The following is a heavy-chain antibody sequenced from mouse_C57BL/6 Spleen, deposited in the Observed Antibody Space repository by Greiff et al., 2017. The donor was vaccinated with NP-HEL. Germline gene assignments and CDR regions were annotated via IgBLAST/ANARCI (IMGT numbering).Heavy chain of an antibody. CDR1: GYTFTDYY. CDR2: IYPGSGNT. D-gene: IGHD3-2*02. Sequence: VQLQQSGAELVRPGASVKLSCTASGYTFTDYYINWVKQRPGQGLEWIARIYPGSGNTYYTEKFKGKATLTAEKSSSTAYMQLSSLTSEDSAVYFCARSHSSVYPHFDYWGQSTTLTVSS. V-gene: IGHV1-76*01. J-gene: IGHJ2*01. CDR3: ARSHSSVYPHFDY.